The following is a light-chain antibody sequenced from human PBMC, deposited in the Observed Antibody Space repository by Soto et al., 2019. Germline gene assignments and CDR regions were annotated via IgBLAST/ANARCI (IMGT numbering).Light chain of an antibody. CDR3: QQGYT. CDR2: AAS. J-gene: IGKJ2*01. CDR1: QSINNY. V-gene: IGKV1-39*01. Sequence: DIQMTQSPSSLSASVGDRVTITCRASQSINNYLNWYQQKPGKAPKLLIYAASSLQSGVPSRFSVTTSGTDFSLTNVSLQPEDCATYYCQQGYTFGQGTKLEIK.